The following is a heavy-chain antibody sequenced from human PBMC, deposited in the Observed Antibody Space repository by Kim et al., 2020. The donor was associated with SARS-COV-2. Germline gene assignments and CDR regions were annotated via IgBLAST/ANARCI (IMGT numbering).Heavy chain of an antibody. J-gene: IGHJ6*03. Sequence: SETLSLTCTVSGRSISSGGYYWSWIRQHPGKGLEWIGYIYYSGSTYYNPSLKSRVTISVDTSKNQFSLKLSSVTAADTAVYYCARERLYYYYMDVWGKGTTVTVSS. CDR2: IYYSGST. CDR3: ARERLYYYYMDV. CDR1: GRSISSGGYY. V-gene: IGHV4-31*03.